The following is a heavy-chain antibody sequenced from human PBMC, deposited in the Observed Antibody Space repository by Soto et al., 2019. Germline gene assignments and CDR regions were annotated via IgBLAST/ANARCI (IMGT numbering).Heavy chain of an antibody. D-gene: IGHD5-18*01. Sequence: PVGSLRLSCAASGFTFSSYSMNWVRQAPGKGLEWVSSISSSSSYIYYADSVKGRFTISRDNAKNSLYLQMNSLRAEDTAVYYCAREDSYYYYYGMDVWGQGTTVTVSS. V-gene: IGHV3-21*01. J-gene: IGHJ6*02. CDR2: ISSSSSYI. CDR3: AREDSYYYYYGMDV. CDR1: GFTFSSYS.